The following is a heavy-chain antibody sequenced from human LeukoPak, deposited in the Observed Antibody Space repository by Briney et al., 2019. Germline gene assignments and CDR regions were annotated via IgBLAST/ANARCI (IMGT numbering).Heavy chain of an antibody. CDR3: AREIVVVPSAMGFDP. J-gene: IGHJ5*02. D-gene: IGHD2-2*01. CDR1: GYTFTSYY. CDR2: INPSGGST. V-gene: IGHV1-46*01. Sequence: GASVKVSCKASGYTFTSYYIHWVRQAPGQGLEWMGVINPSGGSTSFAQKFQARLTMTRDTSTSTVYMELSGLSSEDTAVYYCAREIVVVPSAMGFDPWGQGTLVTVSS.